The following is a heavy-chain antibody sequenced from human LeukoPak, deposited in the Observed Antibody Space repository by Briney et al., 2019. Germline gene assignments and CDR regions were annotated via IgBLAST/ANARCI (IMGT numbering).Heavy chain of an antibody. D-gene: IGHD2-2*01. J-gene: IGHJ4*02. CDR1: GCTFSSYA. Sequence: VASVKVSCKASGCTFSSYAISWVRQAPGQGLEWMGGIIPIFGTANYAQKFQGRVTITADKSTSTAYMELSSLRSEDTAVYYCASGGVSDIVVVPAAGNYFDYWGQGTLVTVSS. CDR3: ASGGVSDIVVVPAAGNYFDY. V-gene: IGHV1-69*06. CDR2: IIPIFGTA.